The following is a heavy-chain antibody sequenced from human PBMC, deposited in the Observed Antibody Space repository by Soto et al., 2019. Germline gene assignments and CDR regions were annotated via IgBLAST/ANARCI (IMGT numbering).Heavy chain of an antibody. CDR3: AKTPRQWLVYVDY. CDR1: GFTFSNYA. D-gene: IGHD6-19*01. CDR2: ISGIGGTT. J-gene: IGHJ4*02. V-gene: IGHV3-23*01. Sequence: SLRLSCVASGFTFSNYAMSWVRQAPGKGLEWVSGISGIGGTTYYADSVKGRFTVSRDNSKDTLNLQMNSLRAEDTAIYYCAKTPRQWLVYVDYWGQGTLVTVSS.